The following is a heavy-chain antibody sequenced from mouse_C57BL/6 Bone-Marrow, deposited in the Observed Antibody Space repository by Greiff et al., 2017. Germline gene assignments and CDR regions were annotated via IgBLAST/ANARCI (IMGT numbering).Heavy chain of an antibody. D-gene: IGHD1-1*01. Sequence: VQLQQSGAELARPGASVKLSCTASGYTFTSYGISWVKQRTGQGLEWIGEIDPRSGNTYYNEKFKGQATLTADKSSSTAYMELRSLTSEDSAVYFCARHYYGSSYYFDYWGQGTTLTVSS. CDR2: IDPRSGNT. CDR3: ARHYYGSSYYFDY. V-gene: IGHV1-81*01. J-gene: IGHJ2*01. CDR1: GYTFTSYG.